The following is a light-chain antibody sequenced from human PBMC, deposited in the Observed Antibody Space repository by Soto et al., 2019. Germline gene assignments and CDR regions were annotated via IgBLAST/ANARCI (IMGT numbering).Light chain of an antibody. V-gene: IGKV3-11*01. Sequence: EIVLTQSPATLSLSPGERATLSCRASQSVSSNLAWYQQKPGQAPRLLISDASNRATGIPARFSGSGSGTDFTLTISSLEPEDFAVYYCQQRSSWPRTFGQGTKVAIK. J-gene: IGKJ1*01. CDR3: QQRSSWPRT. CDR1: QSVSSN. CDR2: DAS.